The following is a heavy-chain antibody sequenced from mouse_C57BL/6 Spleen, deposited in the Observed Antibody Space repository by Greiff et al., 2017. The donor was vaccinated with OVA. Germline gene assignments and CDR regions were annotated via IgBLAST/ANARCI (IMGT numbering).Heavy chain of an antibody. CDR1: GYTFTSYW. Sequence: QVQLQQPGAELVRPGSSVKLSCKASGYTFTSYWMPWVKQRPIQGLDWIGNIDPSDSETHYNQKFKDKATLTVDKSSSTAYMQLSSLTSEDSAVYYCARRDYGSNWYFDVWGTGTTVTVSS. CDR2: IDPSDSET. V-gene: IGHV1-52*01. CDR3: ARRDYGSNWYFDV. J-gene: IGHJ1*03. D-gene: IGHD1-1*01.